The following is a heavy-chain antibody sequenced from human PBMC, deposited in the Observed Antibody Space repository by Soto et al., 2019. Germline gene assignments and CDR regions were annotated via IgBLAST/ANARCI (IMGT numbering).Heavy chain of an antibody. CDR2: FYDLDGT. CDR1: GLTVSGKKY. J-gene: IGHJ3*01. D-gene: IGHD4-4*01. V-gene: IGHV3-53*01. Sequence: GGSLRLSCAVSGLTVSGKKYVAWVRQAPGKGLEWVSGFYDLDGTYYADSLKGRFTTSGDSSRTIVYLQMNGLRPEDTAVYYCATWQLQEHAYDVWGQGTTVTVSS. CDR3: ATWQLQEHAYDV.